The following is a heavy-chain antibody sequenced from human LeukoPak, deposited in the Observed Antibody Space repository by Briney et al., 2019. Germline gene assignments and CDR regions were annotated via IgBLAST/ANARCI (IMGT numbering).Heavy chain of an antibody. D-gene: IGHD3-10*01. Sequence: PSETLSLTCTVSGGSISSSSYYWGWIRQPPGKGLEWIGSIYYSGSTYYNPSLKSRVTISVDTSKNQFSLKLSSVTAADTAVYYCARGVTMVRGAYDYWGQGTLVTVSS. CDR2: IYYSGST. V-gene: IGHV4-39*07. CDR3: ARGVTMVRGAYDY. CDR1: GGSISSSSYY. J-gene: IGHJ4*02.